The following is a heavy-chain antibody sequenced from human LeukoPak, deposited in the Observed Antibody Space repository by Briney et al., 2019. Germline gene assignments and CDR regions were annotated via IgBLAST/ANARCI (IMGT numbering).Heavy chain of an antibody. CDR3: ARDSGYSSSWFNWFDP. Sequence: RASVKVSCKASGGTFSSYAISWVRQAPGQGLEWMGRTIPILGIANYAQKFQGRVTITADKSTSTAYMELSSLRSEDTAVYYCARDSGYSSSWFNWFDPWGQGTLVTVSS. V-gene: IGHV1-69*04. D-gene: IGHD6-13*01. J-gene: IGHJ5*02. CDR2: TIPILGIA. CDR1: GGTFSSYA.